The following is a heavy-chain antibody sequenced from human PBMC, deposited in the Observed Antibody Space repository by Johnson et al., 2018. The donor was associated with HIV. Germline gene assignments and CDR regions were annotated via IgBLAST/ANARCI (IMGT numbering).Heavy chain of an antibody. J-gene: IGHJ3*02. D-gene: IGHD1-26*01. CDR3: AREGRLGSYLGGVAFDI. V-gene: IGHV3-66*02. CDR1: GFTVSSNY. CDR2: IYSGGST. Sequence: EVQLVESGGGVVRPGGSLRLSCAASGFTVSSNYMTWVRQAPGKGLEWVSVIYSGGSTYYADSVKGRFTISRDNSKNTLYLQMNSLRAEDTAVYYCAREGRLGSYLGGVAFDIWGQGTMVTVSS.